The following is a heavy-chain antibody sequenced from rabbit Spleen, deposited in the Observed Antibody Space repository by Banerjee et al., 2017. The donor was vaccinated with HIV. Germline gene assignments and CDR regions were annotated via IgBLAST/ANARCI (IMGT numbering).Heavy chain of an antibody. J-gene: IGHJ6*01. Sequence: QEQLVESGGGLVQPGGSLKLSCTASGFSFSNKAVMCWVRQAPGKGLEWIACINAITGKAVYASWAKGRFTFSKTSSTTVTLQMTSLTAADTATYFCARGVTIDYVGLWGPGTLVTVS. CDR2: INAITGKA. CDR1: GFSFSNKAV. V-gene: IGHV1S45*01. D-gene: IGHD4-1*01. CDR3: ARGVTIDYVGL.